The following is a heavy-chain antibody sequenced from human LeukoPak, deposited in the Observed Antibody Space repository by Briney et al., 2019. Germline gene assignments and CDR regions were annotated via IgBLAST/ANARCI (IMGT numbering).Heavy chain of an antibody. CDR2: ISPDGSNK. V-gene: IGHV3-30*18. D-gene: IGHD3-10*01. Sequence: GRSLRLSCAASGFTFSSYGMHWVRQDPDKGLEWVAVISPDGSNKYYADSVKGRFTISRDNSKNTLYLQMNSLRVEDTAVYNCAKELYFGSGSYPDYWGQGTLVTVSS. CDR3: AKELYFGSGSYPDY. CDR1: GFTFSSYG. J-gene: IGHJ4*02.